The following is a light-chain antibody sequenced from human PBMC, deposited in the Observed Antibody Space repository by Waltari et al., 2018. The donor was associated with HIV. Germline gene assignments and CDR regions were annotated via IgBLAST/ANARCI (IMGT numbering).Light chain of an antibody. J-gene: IGLJ2*01. Sequence: QSALTQPPSASGSPGQSVTISCTGTSSDVGGYKYVSWYQQHPGKAPKLMIYDGSKQPPGFPDRFSGSKAGNTASLTVSGLQAEDEADYYCSSYAGSNNWVVFGGGTKLTVL. CDR2: DGS. V-gene: IGLV2-8*01. CDR3: SSYAGSNNWVV. CDR1: SSDVGGYKY.